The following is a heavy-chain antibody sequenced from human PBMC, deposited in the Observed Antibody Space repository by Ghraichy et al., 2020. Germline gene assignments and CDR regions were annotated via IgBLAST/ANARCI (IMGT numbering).Heavy chain of an antibody. CDR3: SSGDTFDI. CDR2: INQDGRER. J-gene: IGHJ3*02. CDR1: GFTFSTYS. Sequence: GESLNISCAVSGFTFSTYSMNWVRQAPGKGLEWVANINQDGRERYYVGSVKGRFTISRDNAKNSLYLQMNSLGAEDTAVYYCSSGDTFDIWGQGTMVAVSS. V-gene: IGHV3-7*03. D-gene: IGHD3-10*01.